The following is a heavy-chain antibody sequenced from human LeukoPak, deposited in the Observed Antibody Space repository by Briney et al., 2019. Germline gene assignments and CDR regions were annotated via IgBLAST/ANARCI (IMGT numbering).Heavy chain of an antibody. CDR1: GLTVSSNC. D-gene: IGHD3-10*01. CDR2: IYSDGSI. V-gene: IGHV3-53*01. J-gene: IGHJ6*02. Sequence: GESLRLSCVASGLTVSSNCMSWVRQAPGRGLEWASVIYSDGSIYYSDSVRGRFTISRDNSKNTLFLQMNSLRAEDTAVYYCARERIYFGSGGDLRDARLFYYYGLDVWGQGTTVTVSS. CDR3: ARERIYFGSGGDLRDARLFYYYGLDV.